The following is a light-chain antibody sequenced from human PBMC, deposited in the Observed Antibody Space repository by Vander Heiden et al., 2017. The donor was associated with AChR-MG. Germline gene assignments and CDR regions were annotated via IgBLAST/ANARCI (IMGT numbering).Light chain of an antibody. CDR3: QQDNFWPLT. CDR2: GAS. J-gene: IGKJ4*01. V-gene: IGKV3-15*01. CDR1: QSVSSI. Sequence: EIVMTQSPATLSVSPGERATLSCRASQSVSSILAWYQQKPGQAPRLLIYGASTRATGIPARFSGSGSGTEFTLTISSLQSEDFAVYYCQQDNFWPLTFGGGTKVEIK.